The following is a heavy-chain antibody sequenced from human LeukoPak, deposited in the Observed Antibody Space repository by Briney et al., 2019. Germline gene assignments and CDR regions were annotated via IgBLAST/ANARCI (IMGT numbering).Heavy chain of an antibody. D-gene: IGHD4-11*01. CDR3: VDLQPGGAFDV. Sequence: PSETLSLTCGVSGSSFSGGYYWGWVRQAPGKGLEWIGNVYHIGTTYINPSLRTRVSLSAATSKEQFFLTLKSVTAADTAVYFCVDLQPGGAFDVWGPGTVVTVSS. V-gene: IGHV4-38-2*01. J-gene: IGHJ3*01. CDR1: GSSFSGGYY. CDR2: VYHIGTT.